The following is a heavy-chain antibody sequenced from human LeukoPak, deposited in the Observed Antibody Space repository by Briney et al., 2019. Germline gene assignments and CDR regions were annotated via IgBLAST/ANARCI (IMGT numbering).Heavy chain of an antibody. CDR3: ARDPEGRSYRPFDY. CDR1: GFTFSYFW. Sequence: GGSLRLSCAASGFTFSYFWMSWVRQAPGKGLEWVSSISSSSSYIYYADSVKGRFTISRDNAKNSLCLQMNSLRAEDTAVYYCARDPEGRSYRPFDYWGQGTLVTVSS. J-gene: IGHJ4*02. CDR2: ISSSSSYI. D-gene: IGHD1-26*01. V-gene: IGHV3-21*01.